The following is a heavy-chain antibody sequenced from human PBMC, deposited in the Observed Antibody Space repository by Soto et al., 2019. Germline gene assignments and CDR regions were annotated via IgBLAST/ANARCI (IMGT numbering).Heavy chain of an antibody. CDR3: GRGDYDSSGYYFDN. CDR2: INPNSGGT. Sequence: ASVKVSCKASGYTFTGYYMHWVRQAPGQGLEWMGWINPNSGGTNYAQKFQGWVTMTRDTSISTAYMELSRLRSDDTAVYYCGRGDYDSSGYYFDNWGQGTLVTVSS. CDR1: GYTFTGYY. V-gene: IGHV1-2*04. J-gene: IGHJ4*02. D-gene: IGHD3-22*01.